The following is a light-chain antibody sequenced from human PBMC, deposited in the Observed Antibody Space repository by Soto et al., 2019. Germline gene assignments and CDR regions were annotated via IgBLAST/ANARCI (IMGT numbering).Light chain of an antibody. CDR3: HQSFSSTRT. V-gene: IGKV1-39*01. Sequence: DIQMTQSPSSLSASVGERVTITCRASEGISSYLNWYQLKQGTAPKLXIYAACNLQSGVLPRFSGSGSGKDFTLTIAALQPDDFATYYCHQSFSSTRTFGQGTKVDIK. CDR1: EGISSY. CDR2: AAC. J-gene: IGKJ1*01.